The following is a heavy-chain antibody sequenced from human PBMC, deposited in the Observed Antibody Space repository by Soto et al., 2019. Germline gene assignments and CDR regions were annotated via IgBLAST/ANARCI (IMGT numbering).Heavy chain of an antibody. CDR2: INPNSGGT. CDR1: GYTFTGYY. V-gene: IGHV1-2*04. CDR3: ARGRSSSWDWFDP. J-gene: IGHJ5*02. Sequence: SVEVSFKASGYTFTGYYMHWVRQAPGQGLGWMGWINPNSGGTNYAQKFQGWVTMTRDTSISTAYMELSRLRSDDTAVYYCARGRSSSWDWFDPWGQGTLVTVSS. D-gene: IGHD6-13*01.